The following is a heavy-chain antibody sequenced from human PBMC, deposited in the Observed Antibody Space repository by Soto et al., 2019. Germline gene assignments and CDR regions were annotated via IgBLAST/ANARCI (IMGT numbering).Heavy chain of an antibody. V-gene: IGHV2-5*02. CDR2: IYGDDDQ. J-gene: IGHJ4*02. CDR1: GFSLTTSAVG. CDR3: AQRHRASAGLFDL. Sequence: QITLKESGPTLVKPTQTLTLTCTFSGFSLTTSAVGVGWIRQPPGKALEWLTVIYGDDDQRPSPSLRSRLTISKDTSKNQVVPRMTNMDPVDTATYYCAQRHRASAGLFDLWGQGTLVTVSS.